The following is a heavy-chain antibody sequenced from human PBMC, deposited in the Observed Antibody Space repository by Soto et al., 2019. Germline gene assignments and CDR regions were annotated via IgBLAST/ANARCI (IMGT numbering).Heavy chain of an antibody. CDR1: GYTFTTHG. V-gene: IGHV1-18*01. CDR3: ARDLGYCRSGTCYREWFEP. Sequence: QVQLVQSGAEVKKPGASVKVSCKASGYTFTTHGISWVRQVPGQGLEWMGWVRGDNGHTNYAQSLQGRVTMTTDTSTNTAYMELRSRRSDDTAVYYWARDLGYCRSGTCYREWFEPWGQGTLVTVSS. J-gene: IGHJ5*02. CDR2: VRGDNGHT. D-gene: IGHD2-15*01.